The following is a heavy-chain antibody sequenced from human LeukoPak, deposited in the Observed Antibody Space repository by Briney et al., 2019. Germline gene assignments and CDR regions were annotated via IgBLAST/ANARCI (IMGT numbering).Heavy chain of an antibody. J-gene: IGHJ5*02. Sequence: GGSLRLSCAASGFTFSNYWMSWVRQAPGKGLEWVANIKHDGIEKYYMDSVKGRFTISRDNAKNLLFLQMNSLRAEDTAVYYCARGFLSSWGQGTLVTVSS. CDR2: IKHDGIEK. V-gene: IGHV3-7*04. D-gene: IGHD3-16*02. CDR1: GFTFSNYW. CDR3: ARGFLSS.